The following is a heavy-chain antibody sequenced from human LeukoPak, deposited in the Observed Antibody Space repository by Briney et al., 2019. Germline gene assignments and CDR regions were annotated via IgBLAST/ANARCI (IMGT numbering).Heavy chain of an antibody. CDR2: ISAYNDNT. CDR3: ARLEVVVIDLYYGMDV. Sequence: ASVKVSCKASGYTFTSYGISWVRQAPGQGLEWMGWISAYNDNTNYAQKLQGRVTMTTDTSTSTAYMELRSLRYDDTAVYYCARLEVVVIDLYYGMDVWGQGTTVTVSS. V-gene: IGHV1-18*01. J-gene: IGHJ6*02. D-gene: IGHD3-22*01. CDR1: GYTFTSYG.